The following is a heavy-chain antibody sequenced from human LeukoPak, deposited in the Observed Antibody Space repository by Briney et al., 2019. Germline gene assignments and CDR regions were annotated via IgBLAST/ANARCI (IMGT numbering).Heavy chain of an antibody. J-gene: IGHJ4*02. V-gene: IGHV3-74*01. CDR3: TTDTFGARDS. CDR1: GYTFSRYW. CDR2: INEDGSST. Sequence: AGGSLRLSCAASGYTFSRYWMHWVRQGPGKGLVWVSRINEDGSSTSYAESVRGRFTNSRDNAKNTLYLQMNSLRAEDAAVHYCTTDTFGARDSWGQGTLVTVSS. D-gene: IGHD3-10*01.